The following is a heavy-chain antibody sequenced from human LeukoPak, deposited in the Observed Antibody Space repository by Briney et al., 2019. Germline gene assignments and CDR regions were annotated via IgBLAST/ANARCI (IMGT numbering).Heavy chain of an antibody. Sequence: SETLSLTCTVSGGSISSSSYYWGWIRQPPGKGLEWIGSIYYSGSTYYNPSLKSRVTISVDTSKNQFSLKLSSVTAADTAVYYCARRPRYCSGGSCLSLFDYWGQGTLVTVSS. CDR2: IYYSGST. J-gene: IGHJ4*02. CDR3: ARRPRYCSGGSCLSLFDY. D-gene: IGHD2-15*01. V-gene: IGHV4-39*01. CDR1: GGSISSSSYY.